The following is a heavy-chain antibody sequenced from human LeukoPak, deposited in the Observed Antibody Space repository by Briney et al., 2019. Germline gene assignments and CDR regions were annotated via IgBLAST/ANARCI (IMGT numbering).Heavy chain of an antibody. CDR3: ARLRGLSIGSGWYEVLDY. V-gene: IGHV4-59*01. Sequence: SETLSLTCTVSGGSISSYYWSWIRQPPGKGLEWIGYIYYSGSTNYNPSLKSRVTISVDTSKNQFSLKLSSVTAADTAVYYCARLRGLSIGSGWYEVLDYWGQGTLVTVSS. D-gene: IGHD6-19*01. CDR2: IYYSGST. CDR1: GGSISSYY. J-gene: IGHJ4*02.